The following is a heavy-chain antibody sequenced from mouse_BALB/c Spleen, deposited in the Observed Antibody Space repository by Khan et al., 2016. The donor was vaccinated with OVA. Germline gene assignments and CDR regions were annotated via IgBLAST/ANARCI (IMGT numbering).Heavy chain of an antibody. D-gene: IGHD1-1*01. V-gene: IGHV3-2*02. CDR3: ARKNYYGYAMDY. CDR2: ISYSGST. J-gene: IGHJ4*01. CDR1: GYSITSGYA. Sequence: EVKLLESGPGLVKPSQSQSLTCTVTGYSITSGYAWNWIRQFPGNKLEWMGYISYSGSTSYNPSLRSRISITRDTSKNQFFLQLNSVTTEDTATYYCARKNYYGYAMDYWGQGTSVTVSS.